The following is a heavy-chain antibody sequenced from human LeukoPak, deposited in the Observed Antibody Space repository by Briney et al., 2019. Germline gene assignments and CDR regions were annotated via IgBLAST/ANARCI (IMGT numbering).Heavy chain of an antibody. CDR3: ARDRLVDSSSLEGYWFDP. D-gene: IGHD6-13*01. J-gene: IGHJ5*02. Sequence: APVKVSCKASGGTFSSYAISWVGQAPGQGLEWMGGIIPIFGTANYAQKFQGRVTITADKSTSTAYMELSSLRSEDTAVYYCARDRLVDSSSLEGYWFDPWGQGTLVTVSS. CDR1: GGTFSSYA. CDR2: IIPIFGTA. V-gene: IGHV1-69*06.